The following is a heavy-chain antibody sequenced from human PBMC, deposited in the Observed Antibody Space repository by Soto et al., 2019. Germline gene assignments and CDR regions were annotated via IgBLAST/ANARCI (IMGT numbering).Heavy chain of an antibody. CDR3: ASGTFNDISFDS. CDR1: GGSIDTGGFY. D-gene: IGHD2-21*01. J-gene: IGHJ4*02. Sequence: QVQLQESRPGLVKPSQTLTLTCSVSGGSIDTGGFYWSWARQLPGKGLQWIGYIYYTGAAYYNPALKSRVVISLDTSANQFSLSLTSLTAADTAVYYCASGTFNDISFDSWGQGRLVTVSS. CDR2: IYYTGAA. V-gene: IGHV4-31*03.